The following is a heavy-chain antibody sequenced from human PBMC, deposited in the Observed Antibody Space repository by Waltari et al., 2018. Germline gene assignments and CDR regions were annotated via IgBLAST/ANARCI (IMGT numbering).Heavy chain of an antibody. CDR2: INHSENT. D-gene: IGHD6-13*01. CDR1: GGSFSGYY. V-gene: IGHV4-34*01. CDR3: ARSFLAASGTGYFYMDV. Sequence: QVQLQQWGAGLSKPSETLSLTCAVYGGSFSGYYWSWFRQPPGEGLEWVGEINHSENTNYSPSLKGRVTISLDTSRTQFSLKLNSVTAADTAIYYCARSFLAASGTGYFYMDVWGKGTTVTVSS. J-gene: IGHJ6*03.